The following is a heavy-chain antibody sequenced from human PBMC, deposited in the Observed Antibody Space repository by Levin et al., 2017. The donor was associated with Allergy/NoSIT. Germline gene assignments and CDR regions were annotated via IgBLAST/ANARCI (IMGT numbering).Heavy chain of an antibody. D-gene: IGHD4-11*01. V-gene: IGHV1-69*13. J-gene: IGHJ6*02. Sequence: SVKVSCKVSGGTFSNSAFNWVRQAPGQGLEWMGGIIPFFGSANYPQKFQGRVTISAEESASTISMEVSSLRSEDTAMYFCARGPPTVYGMDVWGQGTTVTVSS. CDR1: GGTFSNSA. CDR3: ARGPPTVYGMDV. CDR2: IIPFFGSA.